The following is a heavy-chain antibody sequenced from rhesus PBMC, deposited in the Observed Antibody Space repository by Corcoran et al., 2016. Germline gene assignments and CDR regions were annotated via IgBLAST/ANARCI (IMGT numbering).Heavy chain of an antibody. Sequence: QVQLQESGPGVVKPSETLSFTCAVSGGSISDSYWWSWIRPPPGKGLEWVGYIYGSTSTTNYNPSLKSRVTISKDTSKNHFSLKLSSVTAADTAVYYCARDREYATRDYWGQGVLVTVSS. CDR3: ARDREYATRDY. CDR1: GGSISDSYW. D-gene: IGHD2-39*01. CDR2: IYGSTSTT. V-gene: IGHV4S10*01. J-gene: IGHJ4*01.